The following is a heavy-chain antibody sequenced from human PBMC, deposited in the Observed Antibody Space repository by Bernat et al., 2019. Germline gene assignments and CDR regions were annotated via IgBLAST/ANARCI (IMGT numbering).Heavy chain of an antibody. Sequence: QVQLVQSGAEVKKPGASVKVSCKASGYTFTSYYMHWVRQAPGQGLEWMGIINPSGGSTSYAQKFQGRVTMTRDTSTSTVYMELSSLRSEDTAVYYCARDPAAAGTRYYMDVWGKGTTVTVSS. CDR1: GYTFTSYY. V-gene: IGHV1-46*01. CDR2: INPSGGST. J-gene: IGHJ6*03. CDR3: ARDPAAAGTRYYMDV. D-gene: IGHD6-13*01.